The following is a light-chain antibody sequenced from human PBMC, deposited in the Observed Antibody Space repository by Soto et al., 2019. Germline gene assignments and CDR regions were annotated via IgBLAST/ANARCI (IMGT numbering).Light chain of an antibody. J-gene: IGKJ3*01. CDR3: QQLNSYPL. CDR2: AVS. Sequence: DIQLTQSPSFLSASVGDRVTITCRASQGISSYLAWYQQNPGKAPKLLIYAVSTLQSGVPSRVNGTGSWTELTPTIRSLPAEDFATYYCQQLNSYPLFGPGTKVDIK. V-gene: IGKV1-9*01. CDR1: QGISSY.